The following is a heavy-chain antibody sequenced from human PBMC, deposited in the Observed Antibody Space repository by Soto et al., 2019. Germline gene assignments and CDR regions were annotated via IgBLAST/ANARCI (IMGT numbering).Heavy chain of an antibody. CDR3: ARTHYSMDV. CDR2: IHHRGNT. Sequence: QVQLQQWGAGLLTPSETLSLTCAVYGGSFSDFHWSWIRQPPGKGLEWIGEIHHRGNTNYNPSLRSRVTMSVDTSQNQFSLKMTSVTAADTAVYYCARTHYSMDVWDKGTTVTVSS. J-gene: IGHJ6*03. CDR1: GGSFSDFH. V-gene: IGHV4-34*01.